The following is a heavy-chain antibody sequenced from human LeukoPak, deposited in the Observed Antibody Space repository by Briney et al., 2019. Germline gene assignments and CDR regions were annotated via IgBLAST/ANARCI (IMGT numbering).Heavy chain of an antibody. V-gene: IGHV3-23*01. CDR2: ISAGGSST. D-gene: IGHD1-14*01. CDR3: AKGGPRRYYYYGMDV. Sequence: GGSLRLSCAASGFTFSSYAMSWVRQAPGMGLEWVSAISAGGSSTYHADSVKGRFTISRDNSKNTLYLQMNSLRAEDTAVYYCAKGGPRRYYYYGMDVWGQGTTVTVSS. J-gene: IGHJ6*02. CDR1: GFTFSSYA.